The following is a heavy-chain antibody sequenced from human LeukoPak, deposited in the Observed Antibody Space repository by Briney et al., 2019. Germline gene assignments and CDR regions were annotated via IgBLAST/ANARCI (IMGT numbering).Heavy chain of an antibody. CDR2: VYPADSDT. V-gene: IGHV5-51*01. CDR1: GYKFTNYW. J-gene: IGHJ4*02. D-gene: IGHD6-6*01. CDR3: ARQDIAARPPDAY. Sequence: GESLKISCKGSGYKFTNYWIAWVRQMPGKGLEWMGIVYPADSDTRYSPSFQGQVTMSADKSISTAYLQWNCLKASDTAMYYCARQDIAARPPDAYWGQGTLVTVSS.